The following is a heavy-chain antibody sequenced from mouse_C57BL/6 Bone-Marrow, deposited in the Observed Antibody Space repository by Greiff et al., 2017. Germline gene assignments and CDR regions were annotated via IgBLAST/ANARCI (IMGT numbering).Heavy chain of an antibody. V-gene: IGHV1-63*01. CDR1: GYTFTSYW. J-gene: IGHJ4*01. CDR2: IYPGGGYT. CDR3: ARSDLGEAMDY. D-gene: IGHD4-1*01. Sequence: VQLQQPGTELVKPGASVKLSCKASGYTFTSYWIGWAKQRPGHGLEWIGDIYPGGGYTNYNEKFKGQATLTADKSSSTAYMQISSLTSEDSAIYYCARSDLGEAMDYWGQGTSVTVSS.